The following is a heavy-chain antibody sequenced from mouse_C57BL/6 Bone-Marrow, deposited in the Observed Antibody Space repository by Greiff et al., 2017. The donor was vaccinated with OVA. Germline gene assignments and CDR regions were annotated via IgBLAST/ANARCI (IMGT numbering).Heavy chain of an antibody. CDR2: INPNNGGT. Sequence: VQLQQPGPELVKPGASVKIPCKASGYTFTDYNMDWVKQSHGKSLEWIGDINPNNGGTIYNQKFKGKATLTVDKSSSTAYMELRSLTSEDTAVYYCARRYYYGSSLYAMDYWGQGTSVTVSS. CDR1: GYTFTDYN. J-gene: IGHJ4*01. CDR3: ARRYYYGSSLYAMDY. D-gene: IGHD1-1*01. V-gene: IGHV1-18*01.